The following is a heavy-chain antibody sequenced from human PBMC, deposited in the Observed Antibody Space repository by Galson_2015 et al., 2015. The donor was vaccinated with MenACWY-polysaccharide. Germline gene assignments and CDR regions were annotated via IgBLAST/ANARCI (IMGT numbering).Heavy chain of an antibody. CDR1: GASISSYY. Sequence: ETLSLTCTVSGASISSYYWSWVRQPPGKGLEWIGCVYFSGNTNYNPSLKSRVTISIDTSKNQFSLKLSSVTAADTAVYYCARGGGSSASCQDFDFWGQGTLVSVSS. V-gene: IGHV4-59*01. CDR2: VYFSGNT. CDR3: ARGGGSSASCQDFDF. J-gene: IGHJ4*02. D-gene: IGHD2-2*01.